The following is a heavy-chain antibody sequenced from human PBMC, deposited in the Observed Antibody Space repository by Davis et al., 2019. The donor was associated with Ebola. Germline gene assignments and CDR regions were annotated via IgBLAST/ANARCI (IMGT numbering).Heavy chain of an antibody. CDR3: ARGVGAVAGSRFDP. Sequence: MPSETLSLTCTVSGGSISSSSYYWGWIRQPPGKGLEWIGSIYYSGSTYYNPSLKSRVTISVDTSKNQFSLKLSSVTAADTAVYYCARGVGAVAGSRFDPWGQGTLVTVSS. CDR2: IYYSGST. V-gene: IGHV4-39*01. J-gene: IGHJ5*02. D-gene: IGHD6-19*01. CDR1: GGSISSSSYY.